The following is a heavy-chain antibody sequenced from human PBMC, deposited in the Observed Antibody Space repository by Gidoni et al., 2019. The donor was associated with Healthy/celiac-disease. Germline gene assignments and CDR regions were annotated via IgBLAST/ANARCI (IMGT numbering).Heavy chain of an antibody. V-gene: IGHV3-43*02. D-gene: IGHD6-6*01. J-gene: IGHJ1*01. CDR1: GFTFDDYA. CDR3: AKDARYSSSSEFEYFQH. Sequence: EVQLVESGGGVVQPGGSLRLSCAASGFTFDDYAMHWVRQAPGKGREWVSLISGDGGSTYYADSVKGRFTISRDNSKNSLYLQMNSLRTEDTALYYCAKDARYSSSSEFEYFQHWGQGTLVTVSS. CDR2: ISGDGGST.